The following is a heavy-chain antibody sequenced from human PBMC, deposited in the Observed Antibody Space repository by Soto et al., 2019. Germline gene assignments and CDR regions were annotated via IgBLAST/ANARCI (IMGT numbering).Heavy chain of an antibody. CDR2: IKSKNDGGTT. V-gene: IGHV3-15*07. J-gene: IGHJ4*02. CDR3: TSAGQYCTSTTCKAY. D-gene: IGHD2-2*01. Sequence: GGSLRLSCAASGFGFTNSWMNWVRQAPGKGLEWVGRIKSKNDGGTTDYAAPVQGRFTISGDDSKTTIYLQMNSLKTEDTAVYYCTSAGQYCTSTTCKAYWGQGTPVTVSS. CDR1: GFGFTNSW.